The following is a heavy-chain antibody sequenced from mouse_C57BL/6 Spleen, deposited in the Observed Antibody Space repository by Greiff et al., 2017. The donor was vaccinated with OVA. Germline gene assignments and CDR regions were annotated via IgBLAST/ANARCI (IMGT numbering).Heavy chain of an antibody. V-gene: IGHV7-1*01. Sequence: EVKLVESGGGLVQSGRSLRLSCATSGFTFSAFYMEWVRQAPGKGLEWIAASRNKANDYTTEYSASVKGRFIVSRDTSQSILYLQMNALRAEDTAIYYCARDAGAEDYAMDYWGQGTSVTVSS. CDR1: GFTFSAFY. J-gene: IGHJ4*01. CDR2: SRNKANDYTT. D-gene: IGHD6-1*01. CDR3: ARDAGAEDYAMDY.